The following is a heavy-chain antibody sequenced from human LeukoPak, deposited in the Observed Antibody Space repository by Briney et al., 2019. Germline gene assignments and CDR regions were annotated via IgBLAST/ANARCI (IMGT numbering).Heavy chain of an antibody. CDR1: GFTVSSNY. CDR2: IRYDGSNR. J-gene: IGHJ4*02. CDR3: AKDRSMTTVTPFDN. D-gene: IGHD4-17*01. Sequence: GGSLRLSCAASGFTVSSNYMSWVRQAPGKGLEWVAFIRYDGSNRFYADSVRGRFTISRDNSKNTVYLQMNSLRAEDTAVYYCAKDRSMTTVTPFDNWGQGTLVAVSS. V-gene: IGHV3-30*02.